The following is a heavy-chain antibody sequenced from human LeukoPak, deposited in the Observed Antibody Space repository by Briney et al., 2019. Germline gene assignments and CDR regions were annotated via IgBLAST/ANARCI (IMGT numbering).Heavy chain of an antibody. CDR1: GGSFTSSSFF. J-gene: IGHJ4*02. Sequence: SETLSLTCTVSGGSFTSSSFFWGWIRQPPGKGLEWIGSIYYSGSTFYNPSLKSRLTVSVDTSKNQFSLKLSSVAAADTAVYYRARYGGNSVFDFWGQGTLVTVSS. CDR2: IYYSGST. V-gene: IGHV4-39*01. D-gene: IGHD4-23*01. CDR3: ARYGGNSVFDF.